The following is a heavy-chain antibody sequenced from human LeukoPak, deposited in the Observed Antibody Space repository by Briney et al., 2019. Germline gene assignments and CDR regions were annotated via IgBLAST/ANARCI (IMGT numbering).Heavy chain of an antibody. D-gene: IGHD6-13*01. CDR1: GYTFTGYY. Sequence: ASVKVSCKASGYTFTGYYMHWVRQAPGQGLEWMGWINPNSGGTNYAQKFQGRVTMTRDTSISTAYMELSGLRSDDTAVYYCARDDAVAAADTFDYWGQGTLVTVSS. V-gene: IGHV1-2*02. J-gene: IGHJ4*02. CDR2: INPNSGGT. CDR3: ARDDAVAAADTFDY.